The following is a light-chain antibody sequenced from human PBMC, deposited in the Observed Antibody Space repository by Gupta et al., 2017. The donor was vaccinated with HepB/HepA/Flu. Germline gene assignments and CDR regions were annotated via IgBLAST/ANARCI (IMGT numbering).Light chain of an antibody. J-gene: IGLJ2*01. Sequence: QSVLTQPPSVSGTPGQRVTISCSGSSSNVGRSFVYWYQQFPGAAPKLLIYRNDQRPSGVPDRFSGSKSGSSASLAISGLRSEDEANYYCAAWDTSLRLVVFGGGTQLTVL. CDR2: RND. CDR3: AAWDTSLRLVV. CDR1: SSNVGRSF. V-gene: IGLV1-47*01.